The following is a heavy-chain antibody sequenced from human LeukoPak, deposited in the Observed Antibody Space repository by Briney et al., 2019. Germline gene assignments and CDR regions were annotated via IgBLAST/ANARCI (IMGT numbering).Heavy chain of an antibody. J-gene: IGHJ4*02. CDR1: GGSFSGYY. Sequence: ETLSLTCAVYGGSFSGYYWSWIRQPPGKGLEWVSGISGIGGRTYYADSVKGRFSISRDNAKNSLYLQMNRLRAEDTALYYCATNGGGDSGYGNFDYWGQGTLVTVSS. D-gene: IGHD5-12*01. CDR3: ATNGGGDSGYGNFDY. V-gene: IGHV3-23*01. CDR2: ISGIGGRT.